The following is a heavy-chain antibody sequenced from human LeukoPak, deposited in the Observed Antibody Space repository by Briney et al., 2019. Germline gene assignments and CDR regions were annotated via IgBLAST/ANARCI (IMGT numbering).Heavy chain of an antibody. D-gene: IGHD6-6*01. Sequence: SGGSLRLSCAASGFTFSDYYMSWIRQAPGKGLEWVSYISSSGSTIYYADSVKGRFTISRDNAKNSLYLQMNSLRAEDTAVYYCARTVDSSSSYWFDPWGQGTLVTVSS. J-gene: IGHJ5*02. CDR3: ARTVDSSSSYWFDP. CDR2: ISSSGSTI. CDR1: GFTFSDYY. V-gene: IGHV3-11*01.